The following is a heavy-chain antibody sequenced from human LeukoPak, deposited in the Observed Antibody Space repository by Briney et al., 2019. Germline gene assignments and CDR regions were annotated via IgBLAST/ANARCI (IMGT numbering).Heavy chain of an antibody. J-gene: IGHJ6*02. CDR3: ARGLHYYYYGMDV. CDR2: ISYDGSIK. CDR1: RFTFSSYG. D-gene: IGHD3-10*01. Sequence: GGSLRLSCAASRFTFSSYGMHWVRQAPGKGLEWVAVISYDGSIKYYADSVKGRFTISRDNSKNTLYLQMNSLRAEDTAVYYCARGLHYYYYGMDVWGQGTTVTVSS. V-gene: IGHV3-30*03.